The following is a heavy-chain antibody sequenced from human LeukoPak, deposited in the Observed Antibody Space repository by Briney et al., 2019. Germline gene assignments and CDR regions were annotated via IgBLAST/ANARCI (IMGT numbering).Heavy chain of an antibody. Sequence: RSGGSLRLSCAASGFTFSSYEMNWVRQAPGKGLEWVPYISSSGSTIYYADSVKGRFTISRDNAKNSLYLQMNSLRAEDTAVYYCARDALDILTGYYSDYWGQGTLVTVSS. J-gene: IGHJ4*02. CDR1: GFTFSSYE. CDR3: ARDALDILTGYYSDY. CDR2: ISSSGSTI. V-gene: IGHV3-48*03. D-gene: IGHD3-9*01.